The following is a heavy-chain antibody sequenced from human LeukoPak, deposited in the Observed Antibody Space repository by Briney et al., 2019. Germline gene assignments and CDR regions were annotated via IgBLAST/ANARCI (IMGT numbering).Heavy chain of an antibody. CDR3: ARGCLYSSSWSDY. Sequence: GGSLRLSCVASGFTFSSYGTHWVRQAPGKGLEWVAVIWYDGSNTYYADSVKGRFTISRDNSKNTLYMQMNSQRDEDTAVYYCARGCLYSSSWSDYWGQGTLVTVSS. V-gene: IGHV3-33*01. CDR1: GFTFSSYG. CDR2: IWYDGSNT. J-gene: IGHJ4*02. D-gene: IGHD6-13*01.